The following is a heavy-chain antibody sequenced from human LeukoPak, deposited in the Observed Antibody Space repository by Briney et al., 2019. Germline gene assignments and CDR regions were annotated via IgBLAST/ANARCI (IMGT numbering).Heavy chain of an antibody. V-gene: IGHV1-69*04. J-gene: IGHJ6*02. CDR3: ARAPPRRSGYDPIGSYYYYGMDV. D-gene: IGHD5-12*01. CDR1: GGTFSSYA. CDR2: IIPILGIA. Sequence: ASVKVSCKASGGTFSSYAISWVRQAPGQGLEWMGRIIPILGIANYAQKFQGRVTITADKSTSTAYMELSSLRSEDTAVYYCARAPPRRSGYDPIGSYYYYGMDVWGQGTTVTVSS.